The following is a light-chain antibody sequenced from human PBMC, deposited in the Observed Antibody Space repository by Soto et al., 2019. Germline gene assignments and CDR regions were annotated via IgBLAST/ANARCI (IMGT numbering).Light chain of an antibody. CDR3: QQYYVTPPT. CDR1: QSVLHYTNNKNY. V-gene: IGKV4-1*01. J-gene: IGKJ2*01. Sequence: IVMTQSPDSLIVSPGERAAINCKSSQSVLHYTNNKNYLSWFQQQPGPPPKLLISWASTRESGVPDRFSGSGSRTDFTLTISDLQAEDVAVYYCQQYYVTPPTFGQGSKLEIK. CDR2: WAS.